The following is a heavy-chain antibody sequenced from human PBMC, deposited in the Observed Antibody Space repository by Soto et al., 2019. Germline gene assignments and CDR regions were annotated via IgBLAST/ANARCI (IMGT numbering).Heavy chain of an antibody. CDR1: GGTFSSYA. Sequence: QVQLVQSGAEVKKPGSSVKVSCKASGGTFSSYAISWVRQAPGQGLEWMGGIIPIFGTANYAQKFQGRVTITADESTSTAYMELGSLGSEGRAVYYCAGGGGIAVAGTRWFDPWGQGTLVTVSS. CDR2: IIPIFGTA. V-gene: IGHV1-69*01. D-gene: IGHD6-19*01. CDR3: AGGGGIAVAGTRWFDP. J-gene: IGHJ5*02.